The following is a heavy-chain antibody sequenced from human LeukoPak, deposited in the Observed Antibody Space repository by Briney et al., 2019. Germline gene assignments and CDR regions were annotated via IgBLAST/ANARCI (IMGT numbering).Heavy chain of an antibody. D-gene: IGHD3-22*01. CDR3: ARAGDYYDSSANYMDV. J-gene: IGHJ6*03. Sequence: SVKVSCKASGGTFSSYAISWVRQAPGQGLEWMGRIIPIFGTANYAQKFQGRVTITTDESTSIAYMELSSLRSEDTAVYYCARAGDYYDSSANYMDVWGKGTTVTVSS. CDR2: IIPIFGTA. CDR1: GGTFSSYA. V-gene: IGHV1-69*05.